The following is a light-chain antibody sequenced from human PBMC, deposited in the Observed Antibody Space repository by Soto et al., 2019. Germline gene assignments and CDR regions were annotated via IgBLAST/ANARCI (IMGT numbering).Light chain of an antibody. V-gene: IGKV1-5*01. J-gene: IGKJ2*01. CDR2: DVS. CDR3: QEYDSYSST. Sequence: DIQMTQSPSTLSASVGDRVTITCRASQSIRSWLAWYQQKPGKAPKVLIYDVSSSESGVPSRFSGSGSGTEFTLTISSLQPDDFATYYGQEYDSYSSTFGQGTKLQIK. CDR1: QSIRSW.